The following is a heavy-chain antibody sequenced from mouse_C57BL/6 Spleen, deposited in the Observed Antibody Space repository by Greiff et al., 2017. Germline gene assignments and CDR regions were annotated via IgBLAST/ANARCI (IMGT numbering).Heavy chain of an antibody. CDR2: IYPGDGDT. J-gene: IGHJ2*01. CDR3: SRSDYGILYYFDY. V-gene: IGHV1-82*01. CDR1: GYAFSSSW. Sequence: VQLQQSGPELVKPGASVKISCKASGYAFSSSWMNWVKQRPGKGLEWIGRIYPGDGDTNYNGKFKGKATLTADKSSSTAYMQLSSLTSEDSAVYFCSRSDYGILYYFDYWGQGTTLTVSA. D-gene: IGHD2-1*01.